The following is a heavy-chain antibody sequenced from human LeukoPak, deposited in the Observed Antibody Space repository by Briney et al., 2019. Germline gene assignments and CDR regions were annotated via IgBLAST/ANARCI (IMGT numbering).Heavy chain of an antibody. Sequence: GASVTVSCKASGYTFTSYDINWVRQAPGQGLEWMGWMNPNSGNTGYAQKFQGRVTMTRNTSISTAYMELSSLRSEDTAVYYCARFLSSMVRGVRYYYGMDVWGQGTTVTVSS. J-gene: IGHJ6*02. CDR3: ARFLSSMVRGVRYYYGMDV. CDR2: MNPNSGNT. CDR1: GYTFTSYD. D-gene: IGHD3-10*01. V-gene: IGHV1-8*01.